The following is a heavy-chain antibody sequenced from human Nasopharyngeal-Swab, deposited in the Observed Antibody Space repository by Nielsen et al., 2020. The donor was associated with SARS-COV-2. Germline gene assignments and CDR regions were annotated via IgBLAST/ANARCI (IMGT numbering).Heavy chain of an antibody. J-gene: IGHJ4*02. D-gene: IGHD3-22*01. CDR2: ISAYNGNT. Sequence: WVRQAPGQGLEWMGWISAYNGNTNYAQKLQGRVTMTTDTSTSTAYMELRSLRSDDTAVYYCARDHLIDITMIVVVIPGAFDYWGQGTLVTVSS. CDR3: ARDHLIDITMIVVVIPGAFDY. V-gene: IGHV1-18*01.